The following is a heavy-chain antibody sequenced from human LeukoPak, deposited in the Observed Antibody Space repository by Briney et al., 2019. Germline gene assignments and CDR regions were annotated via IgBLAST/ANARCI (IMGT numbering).Heavy chain of an antibody. J-gene: IGHJ4*02. Sequence: PGGSLRLSCAASGFTFDDYYMTWIRQAPGKGLEWVSYISNSGNTIKEAYSVKGRFTISRDNAQNSLFLQMKSLRAEDTAVYYCARYRVITNDYFDSLGQGTLVTVSS. CDR2: ISNSGNTI. V-gene: IGHV3-11*01. CDR3: ARYRVITNDYFDS. D-gene: IGHD3-16*01. CDR1: GFTFDDYY.